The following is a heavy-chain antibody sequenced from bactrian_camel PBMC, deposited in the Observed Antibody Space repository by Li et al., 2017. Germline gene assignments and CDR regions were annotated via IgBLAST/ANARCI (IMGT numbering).Heavy chain of an antibody. CDR2: IYSDGSNT. CDR1: GFTFSSTY. V-gene: IGHV3-2*01. CDR3: AFCAGGYCSRERCPDFRY. Sequence: VESGGGLVQPGGSLTLSCAASGFTFSSTYMRWVRQAPGKTLEWVSSIYSDGSNTYYADSVKGRFTISRDNAKNTVYLHMDSLRPEDTAVYYCAFCAGGYCSRERCPDFRYWGQGTQVTVS. D-gene: IGHD2*01. J-gene: IGHJ6*01.